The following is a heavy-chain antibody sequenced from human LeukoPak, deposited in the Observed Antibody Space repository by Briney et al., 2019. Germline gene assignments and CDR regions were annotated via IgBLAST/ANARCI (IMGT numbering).Heavy chain of an antibody. CDR1: GFTFSSYW. J-gene: IGHJ4*02. Sequence: GGSLRLSCAASGFTFSSYWIHWVRPVPGKGLVWVSRIKDGGTTTDYADSVKGRFTISRDDTKKTLYLQMNSLRAEDTAVYYCTTIRPGYWGQGTLVTVSP. V-gene: IGHV3-74*01. D-gene: IGHD5-12*01. CDR2: IKDGGTTT. CDR3: TTIRPGY.